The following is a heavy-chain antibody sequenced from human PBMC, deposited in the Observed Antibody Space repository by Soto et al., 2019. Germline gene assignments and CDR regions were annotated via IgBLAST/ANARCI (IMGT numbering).Heavy chain of an antibody. CDR3: ARPYGAGLFFDY. CDR2: IYPGDSDT. V-gene: IGHV5-51*01. J-gene: IGHJ4*02. D-gene: IGHD3-10*01. CDR1: GYTFTTYW. Sequence: GESLKISCEGSGYTFTTYWIGWVRQMPGKGLEWVGIIYPGDSDTRYSPSFQGQVTISADKSITTAYLQWSSLKASDTAIYYCARPYGAGLFFDYWGQGTLVTVSS.